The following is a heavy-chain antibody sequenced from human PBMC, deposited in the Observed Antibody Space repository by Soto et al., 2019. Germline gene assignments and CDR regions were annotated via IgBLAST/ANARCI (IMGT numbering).Heavy chain of an antibody. D-gene: IGHD4-17*01. CDR3: ANHPLDYGDYPGGY. V-gene: IGHV4-31*03. CDR2: IYYSGST. CDR1: GGSISSGGYY. Sequence: QVQLQESGPGLVKTSQTLSLTCTVSGGSISSGGYYWSWIRQHPGKGLEWIGYIYYSGSTYHNPSLKSRVTISVDTSKNQFSLKLSSVTAADTAVYYCANHPLDYGDYPGGYWGQGTLVTVSS. J-gene: IGHJ4*02.